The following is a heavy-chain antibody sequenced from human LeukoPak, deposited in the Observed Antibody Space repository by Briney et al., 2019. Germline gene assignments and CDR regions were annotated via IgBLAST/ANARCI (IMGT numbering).Heavy chain of an antibody. D-gene: IGHD2-15*01. V-gene: IGHV3-21*01. Sequence: GGSLRLSCAASGFTFSSYSMNWVRQAPGKGLEWVSSISSSSSYIYYADSAKGRFTISRDNAKNSLYLQMSSLRAEGTAVYYCARDREVVAATFDYWGQGTLVTVSS. CDR2: ISSSSSYI. J-gene: IGHJ4*02. CDR1: GFTFSSYS. CDR3: ARDREVVAATFDY.